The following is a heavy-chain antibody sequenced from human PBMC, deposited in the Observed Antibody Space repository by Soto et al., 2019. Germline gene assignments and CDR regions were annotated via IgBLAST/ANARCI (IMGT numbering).Heavy chain of an antibody. J-gene: IGHJ1*01. Sequence: EVQLVESGGGLVQPGGSLRLSCAASGFTFSSYWMSWVRQAPGKGLEWVANIKQDGSEKYYVDSVKGRFTIYRDNAKNSLYLQMNSLRAEDTAVYYCARSPQYDFWSCYYPEYFQHWGQGTLVTVSS. CDR3: ARSPQYDFWSCYYPEYFQH. CDR1: GFTFSSYW. D-gene: IGHD3-3*01. V-gene: IGHV3-7*01. CDR2: IKQDGSEK.